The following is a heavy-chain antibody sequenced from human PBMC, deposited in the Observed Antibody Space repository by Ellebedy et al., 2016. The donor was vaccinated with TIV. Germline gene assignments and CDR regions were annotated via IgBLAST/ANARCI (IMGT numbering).Heavy chain of an antibody. V-gene: IGHV5-51*01. J-gene: IGHJ3*02. CDR2: IYPDDSDT. D-gene: IGHD7-27*01. Sequence: GESLKISCKGFGYSFTTYWIGWVRQMPGKGLEWMGIIYPDDSDTKYSPSFQGQVTISADKSISTACLQWSSLKASDTAMYYCARGPQLGTLDIWGQGTMVIVSS. CDR1: GYSFTTYW. CDR3: ARGPQLGTLDI.